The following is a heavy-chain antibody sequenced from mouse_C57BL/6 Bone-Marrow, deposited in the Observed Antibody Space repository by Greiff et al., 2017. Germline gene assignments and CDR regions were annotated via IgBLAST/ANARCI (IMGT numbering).Heavy chain of an antibody. CDR3: ARSYYGSSYNYAMDY. J-gene: IGHJ4*01. D-gene: IGHD1-1*01. CDR2: IYPGGGYT. CDR1: GYTFTNYW. Sequence: VQLQQSGAELVRPGTSVKMSCKASGYTFTNYWIGWAKQRPGHGLEWIGDIYPGGGYTNYNEKFKGKATLTADKSSSTAYMQFSSLTSEDSAIYYCARSYYGSSYNYAMDYGGQGTSVTVAS. V-gene: IGHV1-63*01.